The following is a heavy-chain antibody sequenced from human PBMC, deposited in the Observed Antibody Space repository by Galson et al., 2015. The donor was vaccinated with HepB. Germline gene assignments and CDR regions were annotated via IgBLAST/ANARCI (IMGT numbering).Heavy chain of an antibody. V-gene: IGHV3-30*04. D-gene: IGHD3-10*01. CDR2: ISYDGSKK. Sequence: SLRLSCAASGFIFGNYALNWVRQAPGKGLEGVAIISYDGSKKYYADSVKGRFTISRDNSKNTVYLQMSSLRPEDTAVYYCARDPLGSASWFSTMDVWGQGTTVTVSS. CDR1: GFIFGNYA. J-gene: IGHJ6*02. CDR3: ARDPLGSASWFSTMDV.